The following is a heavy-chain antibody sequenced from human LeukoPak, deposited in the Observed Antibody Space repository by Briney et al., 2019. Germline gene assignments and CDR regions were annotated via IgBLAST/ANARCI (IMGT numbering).Heavy chain of an antibody. V-gene: IGHV4-61*02. CDR1: GGSISSGSYY. D-gene: IGHD6-13*01. J-gene: IGHJ6*03. CDR3: ARGRSSWQRVYYYYMDV. CDR2: IYTSGST. Sequence: SETLSLTCTVSGGSISSGSYYWSWIRQPAGKGLEWIGRIYTSGSTNYNPSLKSRVTISVDTPKNQFSLKLSSVTAADTAVYYCARGRSSWQRVYYYYMDVWGKGTTVTISS.